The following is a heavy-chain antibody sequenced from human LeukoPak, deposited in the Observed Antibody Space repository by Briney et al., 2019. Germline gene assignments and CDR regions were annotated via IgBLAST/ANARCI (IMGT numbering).Heavy chain of an antibody. J-gene: IGHJ4*02. CDR2: IYPGDSDT. CDR3: ARQVYGSGSYLAY. D-gene: IGHD3-10*01. CDR1: GYSFTSYW. V-gene: IGHV5-51*01. Sequence: GESLKISCNVSGYSFTSYWIGWVRQMPGKGLEWMGIIYPGDSDTRDSPSFEGQVTISTDKSISTAYLQWSSLKASDTAMYYCARQVYGSGSYLAYWGQGTPVTV.